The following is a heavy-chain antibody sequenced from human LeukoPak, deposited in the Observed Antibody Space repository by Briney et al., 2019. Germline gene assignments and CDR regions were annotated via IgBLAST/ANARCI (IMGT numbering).Heavy chain of an antibody. J-gene: IGHJ4*02. V-gene: IGHV5-51*01. CDR1: GYSFTSYW. CDR2: IYPGDSDT. CDR3: ARPFYYDSSGYPPGEDY. D-gene: IGHD3-22*01. Sequence: GESLKISCKGSGYSFTSYWIGWVRQMPGKGLEWMRIIYPGDSDTRYSPSFQGQVTISADKSISTAYLQWSSLKASDTAMYYCARPFYYDSSGYPPGEDYWGQGTLVTVSS.